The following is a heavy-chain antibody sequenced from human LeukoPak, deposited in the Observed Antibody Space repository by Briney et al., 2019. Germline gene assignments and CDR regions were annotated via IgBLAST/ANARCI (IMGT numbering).Heavy chain of an antibody. Sequence: GGSLRLSCAASGFTFSRYWMSWVRQAPGKGLEWVANIKEDGSEKYYVDSVKGRFTISRDNAKNSLYLQMNSLRAEDTALYHCARALYYYYMDVWGKGTTVTVSS. J-gene: IGHJ6*03. CDR1: GFTFSRYW. CDR3: ARALYYYYMDV. V-gene: IGHV3-7*03. CDR2: IKEDGSEK.